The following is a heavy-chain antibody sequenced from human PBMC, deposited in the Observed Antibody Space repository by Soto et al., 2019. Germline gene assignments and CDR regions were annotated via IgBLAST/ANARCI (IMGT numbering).Heavy chain of an antibody. CDR2: VGRFGNT. CDR1: GFSFPDYD. CDR3: AKEGRLRSPAEDYFDS. J-gene: IGHJ4*02. D-gene: IGHD3-10*01. Sequence: EVALLDSGGHLVQPGGSLRLSCEASGFSFPDYDMNWVRQTPGTGLEWVSAVGRFGNTYYRGSVRGRFTISRDDSRNTLYLQRNSLRVEDWAVYFCAKEGRLRSPAEDYFDSWARGSLVTVSS. V-gene: IGHV3-23*01.